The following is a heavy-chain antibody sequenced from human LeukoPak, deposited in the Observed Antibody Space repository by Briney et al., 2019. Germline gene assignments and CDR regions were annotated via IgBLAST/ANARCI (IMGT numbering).Heavy chain of an antibody. CDR3: ARHVVWAVAGAIDY. CDR2: INYGGST. CDR1: GGSITSSSYY. V-gene: IGHV4-39*01. D-gene: IGHD6-19*01. Sequence: SETLSLTCTVSGGSITSSSYYWAWIRQPPGKGLEWLGSINYGGSTHYNPFLKSRATISLDTSKNQFSLKLKSVTAADTAVYYCARHVVWAVAGAIDYWGQGTLVTVSS. J-gene: IGHJ4*02.